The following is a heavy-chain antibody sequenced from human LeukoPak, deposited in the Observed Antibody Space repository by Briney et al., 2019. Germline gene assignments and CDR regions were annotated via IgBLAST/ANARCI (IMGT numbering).Heavy chain of an antibody. D-gene: IGHD7-27*01. Sequence: ASVKVSCKVSGYTLTELSMHWVRQAPGKGLEWMGGFDPEDGETIYAQKFQGRVTMTEDTSTDTAYMELSSLRSEDTAVYYCARAAQLGIAPSFDYWGQGTLVTVSS. V-gene: IGHV1-24*01. J-gene: IGHJ4*02. CDR2: FDPEDGET. CDR3: ARAAQLGIAPSFDY. CDR1: GYTLTELS.